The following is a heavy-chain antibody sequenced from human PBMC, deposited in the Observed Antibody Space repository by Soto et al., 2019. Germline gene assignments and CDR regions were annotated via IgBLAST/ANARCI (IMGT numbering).Heavy chain of an antibody. Sequence: PSETLSLTCTVSGGSISSGGYYWSWIRQHPGKGLEWIGYLYYSGSTYYNPSLKSRVTISVDTSKNQFSLKLSSVTAADTAVYYCAVVVAATRAFDYWGQGTLVTVSS. CDR3: AVVVAATRAFDY. V-gene: IGHV4-31*03. CDR1: GGSISSGGYY. CDR2: LYYSGST. J-gene: IGHJ4*02. D-gene: IGHD2-15*01.